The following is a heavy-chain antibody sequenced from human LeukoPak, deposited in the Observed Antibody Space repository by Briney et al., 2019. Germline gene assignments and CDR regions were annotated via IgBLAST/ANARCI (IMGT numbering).Heavy chain of an antibody. J-gene: IGHJ4*02. CDR3: ARDRGVDCGGDCYSYYFDY. Sequence: ASVKVSCKASGYTFTSYYMHWVRQAPGQGLEWMGIINPSGGSTSYAQKFQGRVTMTRDTSTSTVYMELSSLRSEDTAVYYCARDRGVDCGGDCYSYYFDYWGQGTLVTVSS. D-gene: IGHD2-21*02. CDR1: GYTFTSYY. CDR2: INPSGGST. V-gene: IGHV1-46*01.